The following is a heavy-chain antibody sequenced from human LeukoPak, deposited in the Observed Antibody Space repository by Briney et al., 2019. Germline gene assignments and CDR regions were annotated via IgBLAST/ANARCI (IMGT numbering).Heavy chain of an antibody. CDR2: ISAYNGNT. Sequence: ASVKVSCKASGYTFTSYGISWVRQAPGQGLEWMGWISAYNGNTNYAQKLQGRVTMTTDTSTSTAYMELSSLRSEDTAVYYCARGQSGSYPYYYYMDVWGKGTTVTVSS. CDR3: ARGQSGSYPYYYYMDV. CDR1: GYTFTSYG. V-gene: IGHV1-18*01. J-gene: IGHJ6*03. D-gene: IGHD1-26*01.